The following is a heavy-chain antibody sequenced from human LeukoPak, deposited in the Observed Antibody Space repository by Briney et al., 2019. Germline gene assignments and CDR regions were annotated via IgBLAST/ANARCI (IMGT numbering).Heavy chain of an antibody. D-gene: IGHD3-22*01. V-gene: IGHV4-59*01. J-gene: IGHJ3*02. CDR2: IYYSGST. CDR3: ARDPGPDYYDSSGYYSLNAFDI. CDR1: GGSISSYY. Sequence: PSETLSLTCTVSGGSISSYYWSWIRQPPGKGLEWIGYIYYSGSTNYNPSLKSRVTISVDTSKNQFSLKLSSVTAADTAVYCCARDPGPDYYDSSGYYSLNAFDIWGQGTMVTVSS.